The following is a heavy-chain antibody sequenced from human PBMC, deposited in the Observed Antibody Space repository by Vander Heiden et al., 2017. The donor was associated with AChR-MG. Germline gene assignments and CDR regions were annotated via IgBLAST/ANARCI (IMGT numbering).Heavy chain of an antibody. V-gene: IGHV1-8*01. D-gene: IGHD3-3*01. Sequence: QVQLVQSGAEVKKPGASVKVSCKASGYTFNSFDINWLREATGQGLGWMGWMNPNSGNTGYAQKFHGRVTMTRNTSISTAYMELSSLRSEDTAVYYCARGPLPGATIFGVTLRRRRDHNWFDPWGQGTLVTVSS. J-gene: IGHJ5*02. CDR2: MNPNSGNT. CDR3: ARGPLPGATIFGVTLRRRRDHNWFDP. CDR1: GYTFNSFD.